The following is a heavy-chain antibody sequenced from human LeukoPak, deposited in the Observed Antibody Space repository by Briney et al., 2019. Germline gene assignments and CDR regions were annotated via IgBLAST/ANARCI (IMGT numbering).Heavy chain of an antibody. CDR2: ISYGGST. J-gene: IGHJ4*02. V-gene: IGHV4-39*01. CDR1: GGSISSNSNY. D-gene: IGHD2-21*01. CDR3: ARQALWFFDH. Sequence: PSETLSLTCTVSGGSISSNSNYWAWIRQPPGRGLEWIGSISYGGSTYYSPSLESRVTISVDTSKNQFSLRLSSVTAEDTAVYYCARQALWFFDHWGQGTLVTVSS.